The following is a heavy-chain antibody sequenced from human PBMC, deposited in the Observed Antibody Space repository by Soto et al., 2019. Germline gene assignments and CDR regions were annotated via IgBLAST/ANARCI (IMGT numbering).Heavy chain of an antibody. Sequence: VQLVESGGGLVQPGGSLRLSCAAAGFTFSSYWMSWARQAPGKGLEWMANIKSDGSDKKYVDSVKGRFTISRDNTKNSLYLDMSSLTVEDTAVYYCVRGGWSVDYWGQGTRVTVFS. CDR2: IKSDGSDK. CDR3: VRGGWSVDY. D-gene: IGHD6-19*01. J-gene: IGHJ4*02. CDR1: GFTFSSYW. V-gene: IGHV3-7*04.